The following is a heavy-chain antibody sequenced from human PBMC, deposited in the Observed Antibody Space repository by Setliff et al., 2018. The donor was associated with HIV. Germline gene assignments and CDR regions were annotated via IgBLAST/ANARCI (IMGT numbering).Heavy chain of an antibody. CDR1: GFTFSSYG. J-gene: IGHJ6*03. Sequence: GGSLRLSCAASGFTFSSYGMHWVRQAPGKGLEWVAVISCDGSDQHLADSVKDRFTISSDNSNNALYLQMNGLRGEYTAVYYCAKSGYCGSSTCRNFYYYMDVWGKGTTVTVSS. CDR2: ISCDGSDQ. V-gene: IGHV3-30*18. D-gene: IGHD2-2*01. CDR3: AKSGYCGSSTCRNFYYYMDV.